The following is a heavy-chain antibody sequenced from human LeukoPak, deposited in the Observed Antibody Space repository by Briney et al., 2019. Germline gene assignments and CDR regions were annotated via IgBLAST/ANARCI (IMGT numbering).Heavy chain of an antibody. J-gene: IGHJ6*02. D-gene: IGHD3-3*01. V-gene: IGHV4-39*01. CDR1: GGSISSSSYY. Sequence: PSETLSLTCTVSGGSISSSSYYWGWIRQPPGKGLGWIGSIYYSGSTYYNPSLKSRVTISVDTSKNQFSLKLSSVTAADTAVYYCARHRISTYHDFWSGYRNYGMDVWGQGTTVTVSS. CDR3: ARHRISTYHDFWSGYRNYGMDV. CDR2: IYYSGST.